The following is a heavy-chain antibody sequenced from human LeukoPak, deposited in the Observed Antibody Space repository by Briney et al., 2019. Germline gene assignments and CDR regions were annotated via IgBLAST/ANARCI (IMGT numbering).Heavy chain of an antibody. CDR3: AKGTTGYYRSAFDI. CDR2: IKQDGSEK. J-gene: IGHJ3*02. V-gene: IGHV3-7*03. Sequence: QTGGSLRLSCASSGFTFSSYWMSWVRQAPGKGLEWVANIKQDGSEKYYVDSVKGRFTISRDNAKNTLYLQMNSLRAEDTAVYYCAKGTTGYYRSAFDIWGQGTMVTVSS. D-gene: IGHD3-9*01. CDR1: GFTFSSYW.